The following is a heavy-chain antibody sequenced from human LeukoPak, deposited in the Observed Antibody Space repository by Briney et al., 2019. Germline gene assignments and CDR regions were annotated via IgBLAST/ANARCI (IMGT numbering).Heavy chain of an antibody. J-gene: IGHJ4*02. CDR2: INPNSGGT. D-gene: IGHD2-2*01. CDR3: ARVRYQLHRRGRPFDC. V-gene: IGHV1-2*02. Sequence: ASAKVSCKASGYTFTGYYKHWVRQAPGQGLEWMGWINPNSGGTNYAQKFQGRVTMTRDPSISTAYMELSRLRSDDTAVYYCARVRYQLHRRGRPFDCWGQGTLVTVSS. CDR1: GYTFTGYY.